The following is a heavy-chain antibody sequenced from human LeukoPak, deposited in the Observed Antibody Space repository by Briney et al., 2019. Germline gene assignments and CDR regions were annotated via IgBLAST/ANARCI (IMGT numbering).Heavy chain of an antibody. CDR3: ARLSRAVVPAAITGKDYYGMDV. V-gene: IGHV5-51*01. J-gene: IGHJ6*04. CDR1: GYSFTSYW. Sequence: GESLKISCKGSGYSFTSYWIGWVRQMPGKGLEWMGIIYPGDSDTRYSPSFQGQVTISADKSISTAYLQWSSLKASDTAMYYCARLSRAVVPAAITGKDYYGMDVWGKGTTVTVSP. CDR2: IYPGDSDT. D-gene: IGHD2-2*02.